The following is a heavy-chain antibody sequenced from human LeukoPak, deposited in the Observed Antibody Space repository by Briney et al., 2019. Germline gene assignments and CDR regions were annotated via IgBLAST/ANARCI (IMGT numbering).Heavy chain of an antibody. CDR1: GFTVSSNY. Sequence: PGGSLKLSCAASGFTVSSNYMSWVRQAPGKGLEWVSVIYSGGTTYDADSVKGRFTISRDNSKNTLYLQMNNLRVEGTAVYYCAVENSRFRFDPWGQGTLVTVSS. D-gene: IGHD5-24*01. J-gene: IGHJ5*02. CDR2: IYSGGTT. V-gene: IGHV3-66*02. CDR3: AVENSRFRFDP.